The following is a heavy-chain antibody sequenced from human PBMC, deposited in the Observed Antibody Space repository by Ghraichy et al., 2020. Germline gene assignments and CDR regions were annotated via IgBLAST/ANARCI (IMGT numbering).Heavy chain of an antibody. Sequence: GGSLRLSCVGSGFTFSSYSMNWVRQAPGKGLEWVSYITSSSRFISYADSVKGRFTVSRDTAQKSLYLQMKNLRDEDTAVYYCARGSRVVRYYYYDGMDVWGQGTTVTGSS. CDR2: ITSSSRFI. D-gene: IGHD2-21*01. CDR1: GFTFSSYS. V-gene: IGHV3-48*02. J-gene: IGHJ6*02. CDR3: ARGSRVVRYYYYDGMDV.